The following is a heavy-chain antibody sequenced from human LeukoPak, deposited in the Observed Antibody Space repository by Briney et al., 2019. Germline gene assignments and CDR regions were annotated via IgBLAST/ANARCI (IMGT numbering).Heavy chain of an antibody. CDR2: MYYSGNT. V-gene: IGHV4-39*01. CDR1: GGSISSSNYF. J-gene: IGHJ6*03. Sequence: SETLSLTCTVSGGSISSSNYFWGWLRLPPGKGLEWIASMYYSGNTYYNPSLKSRVTRSVDTSKNQFSLRLNSVTAADTAVYYCARLGGTMLWYMDVWGKGTMVTVSS. CDR3: ARLGGTMLWYMDV. D-gene: IGHD4/OR15-4a*01.